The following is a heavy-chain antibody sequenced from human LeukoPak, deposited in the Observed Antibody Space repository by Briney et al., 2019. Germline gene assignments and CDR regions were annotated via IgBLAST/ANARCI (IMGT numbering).Heavy chain of an antibody. D-gene: IGHD3-3*01. CDR1: GFTFSDYY. V-gene: IGHV3-11*05. Sequence: GGSLRLSCAASGFTFSDYYMSWIRQAPGKGLEWVSYISSSSSYTNYADSVKGRFTISRDNAKDSLYLQMNSLRAEDTAFYYCARGPPASSGHYPRSDLWGQGTLVTVSS. J-gene: IGHJ5*02. CDR2: ISSSSSYT. CDR3: ARGPPASSGHYPRSDL.